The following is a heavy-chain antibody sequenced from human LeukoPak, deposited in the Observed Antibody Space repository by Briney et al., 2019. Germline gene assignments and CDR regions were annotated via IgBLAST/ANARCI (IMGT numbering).Heavy chain of an antibody. J-gene: IGHJ4*02. CDR1: SGSMSSYY. CDR3: AREEYGHYVGY. V-gene: IGHV4-59*01. CDR2: IYHSGTT. Sequence: SETLSLTCSVSSGSMSSYYWSWIRQSPGKGLEWIGYIYHSGTTNYNPSLRSRVTISVDTSKNQFSLKLNSVTAADTAVYYCAREEYGHYVGYWGQGTLVTVAS. D-gene: IGHD4-17*01.